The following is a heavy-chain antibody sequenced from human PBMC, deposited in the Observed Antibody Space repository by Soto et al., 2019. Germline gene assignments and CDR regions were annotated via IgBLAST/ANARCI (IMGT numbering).Heavy chain of an antibody. V-gene: IGHV1-3*01. CDR2: INAGNGNT. J-gene: IGHJ4*02. D-gene: IGHD6-13*01. CDR1: GYTFTSYA. Sequence: ASVKVSCKASGYTFTSYAMHWVRQAPGQRLEWMGWINAGNGNTKYSQKFQGRVTITRDTSASTAYMELSSLRSEDTAVYYCARVSSWYRSFDYWGQGTLVTVS. CDR3: ARVSSWYRSFDY.